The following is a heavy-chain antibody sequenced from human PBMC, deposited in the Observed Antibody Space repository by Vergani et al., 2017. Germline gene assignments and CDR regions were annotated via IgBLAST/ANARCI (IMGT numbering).Heavy chain of an antibody. CDR1: GFTFSSYA. J-gene: IGHJ6*02. V-gene: IGHV3-23*01. D-gene: IGHD2-2*01. CDR2: ISGSGGNT. Sequence: EMQLLESGGGLVKPGGSLRLSCAASGFTFSSYAMSWVRQVPGKGLEWVSGISGSGGNTYYANSVKGRFTISRDNSKNTLYLQMNSLRADDTAVYYCAKGVYCSSTSCYEGRGYYYGMGVWGQGTTVTFSS. CDR3: AKGVYCSSTSCYEGRGYYYGMGV.